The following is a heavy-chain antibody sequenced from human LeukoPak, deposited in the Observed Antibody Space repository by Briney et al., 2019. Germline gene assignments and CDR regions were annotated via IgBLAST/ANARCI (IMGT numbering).Heavy chain of an antibody. V-gene: IGHV3-21*01. D-gene: IGHD1-26*01. J-gene: IGHJ4*02. Sequence: PGGSLRLSCVTSGFTFTSVSMSWVRQAPGKGLEWVAFIGHVAGDIFYGDSVRGRFNISRDDAKGSVYLQMNSLRAEDTAVYYCARGGEWELRLGYYFDYWGQGTLVTVSS. CDR2: IGHVAGDI. CDR1: GFTFTSVS. CDR3: ARGGEWELRLGYYFDY.